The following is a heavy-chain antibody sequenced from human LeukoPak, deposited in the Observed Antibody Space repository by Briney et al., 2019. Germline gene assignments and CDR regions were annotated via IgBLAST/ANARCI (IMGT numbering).Heavy chain of an antibody. Sequence: SLRLSCAASGLTLTSYEMNWVREAPGKGLGWSSYISSSGSTMYYGASVKGRFTISRDNVWTSVSLQMNSLRAADTATYYCVVLRGKSTRGFDLWGRGTLVTVSS. V-gene: IGHV3-48*03. CDR2: ISSSGSTM. CDR1: GLTLTSYE. D-gene: IGHD2-8*01. J-gene: IGHJ2*01. CDR3: VVLRGKSTRGFDL.